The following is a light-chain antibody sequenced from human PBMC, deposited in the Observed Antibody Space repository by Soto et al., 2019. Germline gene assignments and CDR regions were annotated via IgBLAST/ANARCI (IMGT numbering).Light chain of an antibody. CDR2: GAS. J-gene: IGKJ4*01. CDR1: QSVSSN. V-gene: IGKV3-15*01. Sequence: EIVMTQSPATLSVSPGERATLSCRASQSVSSNLAWYQQKPGQAPRFLIYGASTRATGIPARFSGSGSGTEFTLTISSLQSEDFAVYYCQQYTNWPLPFGGGTKVEIK. CDR3: QQYTNWPLP.